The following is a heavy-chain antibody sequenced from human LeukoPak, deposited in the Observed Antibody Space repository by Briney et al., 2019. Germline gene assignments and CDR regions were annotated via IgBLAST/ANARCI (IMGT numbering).Heavy chain of an antibody. Sequence: ASVKVSCKASGYTFTGYYMHWVRQAPGQGLEWMGWINPNSGGTNYAQKFQGRVTMTRDTSTDTAYMELSSLRSEDTAVYYCATATVTTGHEYFQHWGQGTLVTVSS. J-gene: IGHJ1*01. D-gene: IGHD4-17*01. CDR3: ATATVTTGHEYFQH. CDR2: INPNSGGT. V-gene: IGHV1-2*02. CDR1: GYTFTGYY.